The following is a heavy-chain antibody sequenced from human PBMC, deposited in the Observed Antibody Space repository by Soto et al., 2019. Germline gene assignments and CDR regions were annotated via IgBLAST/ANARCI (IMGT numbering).Heavy chain of an antibody. CDR3: ARGERITIFGLVTPYGMDV. J-gene: IGHJ6*02. D-gene: IGHD3-3*01. Sequence: PGGSLRLSCAASGFTFSGSAMHWVRQASGKGLEWVGRIRSKANSYATAYAASVKGRFTISRDDSKNTAYLQMNSLKTEDTAVYYCARGERITIFGLVTPYGMDVWGQGTTVTVSS. CDR2: IRSKANSYAT. CDR1: GFTFSGSA. V-gene: IGHV3-73*01.